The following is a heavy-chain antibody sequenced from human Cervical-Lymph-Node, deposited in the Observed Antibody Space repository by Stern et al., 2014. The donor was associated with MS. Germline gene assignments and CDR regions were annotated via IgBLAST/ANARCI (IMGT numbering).Heavy chain of an antibody. CDR3: AREHSPMGFGY. CDR2: INPSGGST. V-gene: IGHV1-46*01. Sequence: QVQLVQSGAEVKKPGASVKVSCKASGYTFTSYYIHWVRQAPGQGLEWMGIINPSGGSTSHAQKFQGRVTLIRDTSTSTVYMELNSLKSEDTAVYYCAREHSPMGFGYWGQGTLVTVSS. J-gene: IGHJ4*02. CDR1: GYTFTSYY. D-gene: IGHD3-10*01.